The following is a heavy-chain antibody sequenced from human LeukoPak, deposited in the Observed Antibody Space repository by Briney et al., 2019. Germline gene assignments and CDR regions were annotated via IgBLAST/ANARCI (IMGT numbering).Heavy chain of an antibody. CDR1: GGSFSGYY. Sequence: SEALSLTCAVYGGSFSGYYWSWIRQPPGKGLEWIGEINHSGSTNYNPSLKSRVTISVDTSKNQFSLKLSSVTAADTAVYYCARGRRFGWGMLGYMDVWGKGTTVTVSS. J-gene: IGHJ6*03. CDR3: ARGRRFGWGMLGYMDV. V-gene: IGHV4-34*01. CDR2: INHSGST. D-gene: IGHD3-9*01.